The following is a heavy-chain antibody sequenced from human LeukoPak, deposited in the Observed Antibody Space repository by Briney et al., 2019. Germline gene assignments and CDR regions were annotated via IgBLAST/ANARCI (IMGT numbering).Heavy chain of an antibody. CDR1: GYTLTELS. CDR3: ASPGTYYDFRSGYYLNY. J-gene: IGHJ4*02. V-gene: IGHV1-24*01. Sequence: ASVKVSCKVSGYTLTELSMHWVRQAPGKGLEWMGGFDPEDGETIYAQKFQGRVTMTEDTSTDTAYMELSSLRSEDTAVYYCASPGTYYDFRSGYYLNYWGQGTLVTVSS. D-gene: IGHD3-3*01. CDR2: FDPEDGET.